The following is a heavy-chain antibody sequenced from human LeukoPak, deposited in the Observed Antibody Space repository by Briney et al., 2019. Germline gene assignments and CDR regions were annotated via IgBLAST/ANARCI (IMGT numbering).Heavy chain of an antibody. J-gene: IGHJ4*02. D-gene: IGHD1-26*01. V-gene: IGHV2-5*01. CDR3: AHVSYSGSYYGFDY. CDR2: LYWSDDK. CDR1: GFSLSTSGVG. Sequence: SGPTLVNPTQTLTLTCTFSGFSLSTSGVGVGWIRQPSGKALEWLALLYWSDDKRYSPSLKSRLTITKDTSKNQVVLTMTNMDPVDTATYYCAHVSYSGSYYGFDYWGQGALVTVSS.